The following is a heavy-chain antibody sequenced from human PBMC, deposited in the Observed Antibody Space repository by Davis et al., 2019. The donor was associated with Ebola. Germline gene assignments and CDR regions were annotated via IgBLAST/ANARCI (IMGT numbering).Heavy chain of an antibody. CDR2: IWYDGSNK. CDR1: GFTFSSYG. Sequence: GESLKISCAASGFTFSSYGMHWVRQAPGKGLEWVAVIWYDGSNKYYADSVRGRFTISRDNSKNTLYLQMNSLRAEDTAVYYCARDRDVVIATDAFDVWGHGTMVTVSS. CDR3: ARDRDVVIATDAFDV. V-gene: IGHV3-30*19. J-gene: IGHJ3*01. D-gene: IGHD3-22*01.